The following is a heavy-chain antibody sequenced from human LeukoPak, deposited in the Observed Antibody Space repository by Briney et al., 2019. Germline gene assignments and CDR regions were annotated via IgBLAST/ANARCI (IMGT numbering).Heavy chain of an antibody. V-gene: IGHV4-38-2*02. J-gene: IGHJ4*02. D-gene: IGHD1-1*01. Sequence: SETLSLTCAVSGYSLSSGYYWGWIRQPPPGKGLEWIGSIYHSGSTYFNPSFRSRVTISIDTSKNQFSLKLSSVTAADTAVYYCARDDGEPTGNFDFWGQGTLVTASS. CDR3: ARDDGEPTGNFDF. CDR2: IYHSGST. CDR1: GYSLSSGYY.